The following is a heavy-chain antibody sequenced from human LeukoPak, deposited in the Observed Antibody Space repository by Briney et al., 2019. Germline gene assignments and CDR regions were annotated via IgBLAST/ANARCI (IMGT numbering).Heavy chain of an antibody. CDR1: GGSISSYY. J-gene: IGHJ6*03. CDR3: ARGGHLGYCSGGSCYSSFYYMDV. CDR2: IYYSGST. V-gene: IGHV4-59*08. Sequence: KPSETLSLTCTVSGGSISSYYWSWIRQPPGKGLEWIGYIYYSGSTNYNPSLKSRVTISVDTSKNQFSLKLSSVTAADTAVYYCARGGHLGYCSGGSCYSSFYYMDVWGKGTTVTVSS. D-gene: IGHD2-15*01.